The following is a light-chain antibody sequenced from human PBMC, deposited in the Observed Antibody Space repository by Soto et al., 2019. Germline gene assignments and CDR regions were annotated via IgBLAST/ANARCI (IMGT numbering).Light chain of an antibody. CDR1: TGAVTSGHY. Sequence: QAVVTQEPSLTVSPGGTVTLTGGSSTGAVTSGHYPYWFQQKPGQAPRTLIYDTSNKHSWTPARFSGSLLGGKAALTLSGAQPEDEAEYYCLLSYTGTEGVIFGGGTKLTVL. V-gene: IGLV7-46*01. J-gene: IGLJ2*01. CDR3: LLSYTGTEGVI. CDR2: DTS.